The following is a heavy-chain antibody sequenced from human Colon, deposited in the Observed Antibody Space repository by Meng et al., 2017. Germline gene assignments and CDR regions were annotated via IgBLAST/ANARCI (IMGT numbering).Heavy chain of an antibody. V-gene: IGHV1-8*01. CDR2: MKPNNGNT. D-gene: IGHD2-2*01. CDR3: ARTAMLDS. J-gene: IGHJ5*01. CDR1: GYTFTSSD. Sequence: QLQLVQSGAEVGKPGASVKVTCKASGYTFTSSDINWVRQATGRGLEWLGWMKPNNGNTGSAQKFQGRVSMTRDTSIGTAYMELSGLTSEDTAVYYCARTAMLDSWGQGTLVTVSS.